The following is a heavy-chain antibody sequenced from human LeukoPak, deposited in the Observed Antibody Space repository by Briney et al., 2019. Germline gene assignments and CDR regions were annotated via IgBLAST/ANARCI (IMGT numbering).Heavy chain of an antibody. V-gene: IGHV4-61*02. D-gene: IGHD6-19*01. J-gene: IGHJ4*02. CDR2: IYTSGST. CDR3: ARGDSSGWVFDY. Sequence: SQTLSLTCTVSGDSMSSDSYFWSWIRQPAGKGLEWIGRIYTSGSTNYNPSLKSRVTISVDKSKNQFSLKLNSVTAADTAVYYCARGDSSGWVFDYWGQGTLVTVSS. CDR1: GDSMSSDSYF.